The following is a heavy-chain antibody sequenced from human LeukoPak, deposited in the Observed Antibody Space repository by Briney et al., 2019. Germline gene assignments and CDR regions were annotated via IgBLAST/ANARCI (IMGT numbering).Heavy chain of an antibody. CDR1: GFTFIDYS. V-gene: IGHV3-11*03. CDR3: ARCQYNSSPDF. Sequence: GSLRLSFGASGFTFIDYSMGLVRQGPGEGVEWVSYISPTSDYTSYADSVKGRFTIFRDNAKNSLFLQMNSLRVEDTAVYYCARCQYNSSPDFWGQGTLVTVSS. J-gene: IGHJ4*02. CDR2: ISPTSDYT. D-gene: IGHD6-13*01.